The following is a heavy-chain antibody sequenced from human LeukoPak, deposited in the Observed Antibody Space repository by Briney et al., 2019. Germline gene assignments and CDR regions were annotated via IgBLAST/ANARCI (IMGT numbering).Heavy chain of an antibody. D-gene: IGHD6-13*01. CDR3: AREDLYSSSITFGY. CDR2: IYTSGST. V-gene: IGHV4-4*07. J-gene: IGHJ4*02. CDR1: GGSFSGYY. Sequence: SETLSLTCAVYGGSFSGYYWSWIRQPAGKGLEWIGRIYTSGSTNYNPSLKSRVTMSVDTSKNQFSLKLSSVTAADTAVYYCAREDLYSSSITFGYWGQGTLVTVSS.